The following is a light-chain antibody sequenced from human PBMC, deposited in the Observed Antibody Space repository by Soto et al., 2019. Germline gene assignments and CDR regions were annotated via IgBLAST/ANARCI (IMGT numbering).Light chain of an antibody. CDR2: EDS. J-gene: IGLJ3*02. CDR1: SVSIASNY. CDR3: QSYDGAWV. Sequence: NFMLTQPHSVSESPGKTITISCTRRSVSIASNYVQWYQQRPGSAPTTLIYEDSQRPSGVPDRFSGSIDSSSNSASLTISGLKTEDEADYYCQSYDGAWVFCGGPKVTVL. V-gene: IGLV6-57*04.